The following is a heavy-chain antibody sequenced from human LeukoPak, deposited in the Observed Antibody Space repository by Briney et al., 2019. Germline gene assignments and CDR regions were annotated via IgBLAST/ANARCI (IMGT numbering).Heavy chain of an antibody. V-gene: IGHV3-21*04. CDR2: ITTSSSYM. D-gene: IGHD2-2*01. J-gene: IGHJ4*02. CDR1: GFTFSACN. Sequence: PGGSLRLSCAASGFTFSACNMNWVRRTSGKGLEWVSSITTSSSYMFYADSVKGRFTISRDNSKNTLYLQMNSLRAEDTAVYYCAKFTAAGYFDYWGQGTLVTVSS. CDR3: AKFTAAGYFDY.